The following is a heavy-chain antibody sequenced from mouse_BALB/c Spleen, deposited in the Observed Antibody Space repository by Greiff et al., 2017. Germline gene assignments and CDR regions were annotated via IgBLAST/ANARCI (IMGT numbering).Heavy chain of an antibody. Sequence: DVMLVESGGGLVKPGGSLKLSCAASGFAFSSYDMSWVRQTPEKRLEWVAYISSGGGSTYYPDTVKGRFTISRDNAKNTLYLQMSSLKSEDTAMYYCARHPLDGYAMDYWGQGASVTVSS. CDR2: ISSGGGST. J-gene: IGHJ4*01. CDR1: GFAFSSYD. D-gene: IGHD2-3*01. CDR3: ARHPLDGYAMDY. V-gene: IGHV5-12-1*01.